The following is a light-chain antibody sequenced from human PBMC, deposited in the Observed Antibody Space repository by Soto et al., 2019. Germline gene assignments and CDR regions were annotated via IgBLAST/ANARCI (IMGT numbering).Light chain of an antibody. Sequence: EIVLTQSPGTLSLSPGEGATLSCRASQSVSSSYLAWYQQKPGQAPRLLIYLASTRATGIPDRFSGSGSGTAFTLTISRLEPEDFAVYYCQQYGSSPGTFGQGTKVEIK. J-gene: IGKJ1*01. CDR1: QSVSSSY. CDR3: QQYGSSPGT. V-gene: IGKV3-20*01. CDR2: LAS.